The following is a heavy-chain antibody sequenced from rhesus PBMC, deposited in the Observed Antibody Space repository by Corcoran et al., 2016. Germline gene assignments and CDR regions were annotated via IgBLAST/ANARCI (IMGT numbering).Heavy chain of an antibody. CDR2: INGNMGST. Sequence: QVQLQESGPGLVKPSETLSLTCAVSGGSFSSYWWSWIRQPPGKGLEWIGEINGNMGSTNYNPPLKSRGTVSKDASKNQFSLNLSSVTAADTAVYYCARGYSWNNVGWYFDLWGPGTPITISS. J-gene: IGHJ2*01. CDR3: ARGYSWNNVGWYFDL. V-gene: IGHV4-80*01. D-gene: IGHD1-20*01. CDR1: GGSFSSYW.